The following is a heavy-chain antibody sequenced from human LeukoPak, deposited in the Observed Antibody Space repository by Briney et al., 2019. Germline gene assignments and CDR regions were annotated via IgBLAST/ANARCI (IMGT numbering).Heavy chain of an antibody. CDR3: ARGRMVAYYYYYYYMDV. D-gene: IGHD2-15*01. Sequence: SETLSLTCTVSSGSISNYDGSWIRQPAGKGLEWIGRIYTSGSTNYNPSLKSRVTMSVDTSKKQFSLKLSSVTAADTAVYYCARGRMVAYYYYYYYMDVWGKGTTVTVSS. J-gene: IGHJ6*03. CDR1: SGSISNYD. CDR2: IYTSGST. V-gene: IGHV4-4*07.